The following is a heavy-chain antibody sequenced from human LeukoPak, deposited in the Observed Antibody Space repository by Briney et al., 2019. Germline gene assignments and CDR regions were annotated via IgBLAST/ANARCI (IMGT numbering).Heavy chain of an antibody. Sequence: PGGSLRLSCVASGFIFSSFGMHRVRQAPGKGLEWVAFIRYDGSTKYYADSVKGRFTISRDNSRNTLYLEMNSLRADDTAVYYCAKISSHWGQGTLVTVSS. V-gene: IGHV3-30*02. CDR2: IRYDGSTK. J-gene: IGHJ4*02. D-gene: IGHD3-3*02. CDR1: GFIFSSFG. CDR3: AKISSH.